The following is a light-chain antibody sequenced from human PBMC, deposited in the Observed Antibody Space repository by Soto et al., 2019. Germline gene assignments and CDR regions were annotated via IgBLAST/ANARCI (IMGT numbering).Light chain of an antibody. CDR3: QQYNSYSALT. V-gene: IGKV1-5*03. CDR2: KAS. Sequence: DIQMTQSPSTLSASVGDRVTITCRASQSISSWLAWYQQKPGKAPKLLIYKASSLESGVPSRFSGSGSWTEFTLTISSLQPDDFATYYCQQYNSYSALTFGGGTKVEIK. J-gene: IGKJ4*01. CDR1: QSISSW.